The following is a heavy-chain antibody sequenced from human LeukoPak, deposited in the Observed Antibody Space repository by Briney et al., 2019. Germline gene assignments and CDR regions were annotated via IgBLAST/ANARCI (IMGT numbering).Heavy chain of an antibody. CDR3: AILAAVGPY. V-gene: IGHV3-23*01. CDR2: ISGSGSST. CDR1: GFIFSSYA. J-gene: IGHJ4*02. D-gene: IGHD6-19*01. Sequence: GGSLRLSCGASGFIFSSYAMSWVRQAPGKGLEWVSAISGSGSSTYYADSVKGRFTISRDNSKTTLYLQMNSLRAEDTAVYYCAILAAVGPYWGQGTRVTVSA.